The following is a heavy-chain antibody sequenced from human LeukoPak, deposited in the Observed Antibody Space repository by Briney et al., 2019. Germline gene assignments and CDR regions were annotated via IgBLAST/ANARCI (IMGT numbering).Heavy chain of an antibody. CDR1: GFIVRSNH. J-gene: IGHJ4*02. D-gene: IGHD6-13*01. V-gene: IGHV3-53*01. Sequence: GGSLRLSCEASGFIVRSNHMNWVRQAPGKGLEWVSIIYSGGTTYYADSVKGRFTISRDNSKNTLYLQMNSLRAEDTAVYYCAHISSSWPDYWGQGTLVTVSS. CDR2: IYSGGTT. CDR3: AHISSSWPDY.